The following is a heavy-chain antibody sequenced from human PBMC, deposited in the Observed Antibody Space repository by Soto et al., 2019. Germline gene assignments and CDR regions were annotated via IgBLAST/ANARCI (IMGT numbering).Heavy chain of an antibody. V-gene: IGHV4-30-2*01. J-gene: IGHJ6*02. CDR2: IYHSGST. CDR3: ARDKVWHRSWFGNSTFRYYYYGMDV. CDR1: GGSISSGGYS. D-gene: IGHD6-13*01. Sequence: PSETLSLTCAVPGGSISSGGYSWSWIRQPPGKGLEWIGYIYHSGSTYYNPSLKSRVTISVDRSKNQFSLKLSSVTAADTAVYYCARDKVWHRSWFGNSTFRYYYYGMDVWGQGTTVTVS.